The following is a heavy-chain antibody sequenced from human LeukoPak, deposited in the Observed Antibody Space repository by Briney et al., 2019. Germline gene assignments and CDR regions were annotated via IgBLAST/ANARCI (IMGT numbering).Heavy chain of an antibody. D-gene: IGHD6-19*01. Sequence: AGGSLRLSCAASGFTFSSYAMSWVRQAPGKGLEWVSAISGSGGSTYYADSVKGLFTISRDNSKNTLYLQMNSLRAEDTAVYYCAKDPWLTSEYFQHWGQGTLVTVSS. CDR3: AKDPWLTSEYFQH. CDR1: GFTFSSYA. V-gene: IGHV3-23*01. CDR2: ISGSGGST. J-gene: IGHJ1*01.